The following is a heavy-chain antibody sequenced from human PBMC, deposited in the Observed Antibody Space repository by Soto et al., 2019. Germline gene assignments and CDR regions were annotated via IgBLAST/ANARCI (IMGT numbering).Heavy chain of an antibody. V-gene: IGHV4-59*01. CDR3: ARADSGYEYYFDY. D-gene: IGHD5-12*01. CDR1: GGSISSYY. CDR2: IYYSGST. J-gene: IGHJ4*02. Sequence: ASETLSLTCTVSGGSISSYYWSWIRQPPGKGLEWIGYIYYSGSTNYNPSLKSRVTISVDTSKNQFSLKLSSVTAADTAVYYCARADSGYEYYFDYWGQGTLVTVSS.